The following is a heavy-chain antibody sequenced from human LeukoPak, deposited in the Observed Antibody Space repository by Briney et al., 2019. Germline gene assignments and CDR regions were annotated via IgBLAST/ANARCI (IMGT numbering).Heavy chain of an antibody. CDR2: ISGSGGST. J-gene: IGHJ4*02. CDR1: GFTFSSYA. CDR3: AKARYYYDSSGSHFDY. V-gene: IGHV3-23*01. Sequence: GGSLRLSCAASGFTFSSYAMSWVRQAPGKGLEWVSAISGSGGSTYYADSVKGRFIISRDNSKNTLYLQMNSLRAEDTAVYYCAKARYYYDSSGSHFDYWGQGTLVTVSS. D-gene: IGHD3-22*01.